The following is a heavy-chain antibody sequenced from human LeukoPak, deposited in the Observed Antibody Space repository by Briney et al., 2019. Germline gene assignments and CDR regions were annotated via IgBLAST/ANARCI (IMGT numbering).Heavy chain of an antibody. D-gene: IGHD3-10*01. Sequence: SQTLSLTCAISGDSVSSNSAAWNWIRQSPSRGLEWLGRTYYRSKWYNDYAVSVKSRIAINPDTSKNQYSLQLNSVTPEDTAVYYCARGLRYYGSGIYWWYFDYWGQGTLVTVSS. J-gene: IGHJ4*02. CDR3: ARGLRYYGSGIYWWYFDY. V-gene: IGHV6-1*01. CDR2: TYYRSKWYN. CDR1: GDSVSSNSAA.